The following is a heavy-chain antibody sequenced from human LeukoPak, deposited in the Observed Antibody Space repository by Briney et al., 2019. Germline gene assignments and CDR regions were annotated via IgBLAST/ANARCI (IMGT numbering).Heavy chain of an antibody. J-gene: IGHJ4*02. CDR1: GGSFSGYY. D-gene: IGHD3-10*01. CDR3: ARDDYGSGSYWHGYYFDY. CDR2: INHSGST. Sequence: KPSETLSLTCAVYGGSFSGYYWSWIRQPPGKGLEWIGEINHSGSTNYNPSLKSRVTISVDTSKNQFSLQLSSVTAADTAVYYCARDDYGSGSYWHGYYFDYWGQGTLVTVSS. V-gene: IGHV4-34*01.